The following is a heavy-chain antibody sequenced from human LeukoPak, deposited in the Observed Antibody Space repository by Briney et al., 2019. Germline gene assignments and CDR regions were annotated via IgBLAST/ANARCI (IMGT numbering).Heavy chain of an antibody. CDR1: GGSISSYY. CDR2: IYYSGST. J-gene: IGHJ4*02. Sequence: SETLSLTCTVSGGSISSYYWSWIRQPPGKGLEWIGYIYYSGSTNYNPSLKSRVTISVDTSKNQFSLKLSSVTAADTAVYYCARHWKGDGYGDPRGRHPRPYFDYWGQGTLVTVSS. V-gene: IGHV4-59*08. CDR3: ARHWKGDGYGDPRGRHPRPYFDY. D-gene: IGHD4-17*01.